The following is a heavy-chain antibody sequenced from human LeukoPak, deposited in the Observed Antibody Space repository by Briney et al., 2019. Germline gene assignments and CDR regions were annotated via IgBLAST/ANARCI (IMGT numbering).Heavy chain of an antibody. D-gene: IGHD1-7*01. CDR1: GGSFSGYY. J-gene: IGHJ4*02. CDR3: ASRPSSGTEGDY. CDR2: INRSGST. V-gene: IGHV4-34*01. Sequence: PSETLSLTCAVYGGSFSGYYWNWFRQCPGKGLEWIGDINRSGSTHYNPSLKSRVTMSVDTSKNQFSLKLSSVAAADTAIYYCASRPSSGTEGDYWGQGTLVTVSS.